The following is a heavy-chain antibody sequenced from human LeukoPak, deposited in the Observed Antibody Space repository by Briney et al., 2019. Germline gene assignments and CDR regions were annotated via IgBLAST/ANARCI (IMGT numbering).Heavy chain of an antibody. J-gene: IGHJ4*02. V-gene: IGHV3-23*01. D-gene: IGHD3-10*01. CDR3: AKDMIYGSRSYYNPIFDY. Sequence: PGGSLRLSCAASGFTLSSYVMSWVRQAPGKGLEWVSAISGSGGSTYYADSVKGRFTISRDNSKNTLYLQMNSLRAEDTAVYYCAKDMIYGSRSYYNPIFDYWGQGTLVTVSS. CDR1: GFTLSSYV. CDR2: ISGSGGST.